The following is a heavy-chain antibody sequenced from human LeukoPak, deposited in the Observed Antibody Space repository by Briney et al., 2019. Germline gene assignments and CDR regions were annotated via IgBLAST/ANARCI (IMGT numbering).Heavy chain of an antibody. CDR1: GGXFSGYY. J-gene: IGHJ4*02. D-gene: IGHD6-19*01. CDR2: IYYSGST. CDR3: ARGDSSVWYYFDY. V-gene: IGHV4-59*01. Sequence: PSETLSLTCAVYGGXFSGYYWSWIRQPPGKGLEWIGYIYYSGSTNYNPSLKSRLTISVDTSKNQFSLKLSSVTAADTAVYYCARGDSSVWYYFDYWGQGTLVTVSS.